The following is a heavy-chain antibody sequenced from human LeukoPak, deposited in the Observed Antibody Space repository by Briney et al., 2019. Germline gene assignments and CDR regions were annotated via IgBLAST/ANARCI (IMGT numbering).Heavy chain of an antibody. D-gene: IGHD1-26*01. CDR3: TRINPSTGNYYDALDI. Sequence: PGGSLRLSCAASGFTFSGSAMQWVRQASGKGLEWVGRIRSKANSYATAYAASVKGRFTIPRDDSRNTAYLEMNSLKTEDTAVYYCTRINPSTGNYYDALDIWGQGTMVTVSS. CDR2: IRSKANSYAT. J-gene: IGHJ3*02. V-gene: IGHV3-73*01. CDR1: GFTFSGSA.